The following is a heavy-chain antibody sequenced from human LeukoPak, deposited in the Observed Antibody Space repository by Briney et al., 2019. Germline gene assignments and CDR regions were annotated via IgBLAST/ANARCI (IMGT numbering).Heavy chain of an antibody. V-gene: IGHV4-59*01. CDR2: ISYSGST. CDR1: GGSISSYY. D-gene: IGHD2-2*01. CDR3: ARSSTGSYFDY. J-gene: IGHJ4*02. Sequence: SETLSLTCTVSGGSISSYYWNWIRQPPGKGLEWIGYISYSGSTNYNPSLKSRVTISVDTSKNQFSLRLSSVTAADTAVYYCARSSTGSYFDYWGQGTLVTVFS.